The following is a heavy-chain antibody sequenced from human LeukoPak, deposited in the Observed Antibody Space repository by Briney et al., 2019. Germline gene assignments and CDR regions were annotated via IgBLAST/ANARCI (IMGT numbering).Heavy chain of an antibody. CDR1: GGSLTSYC. D-gene: IGHD1-14*01. Sequence: ETRSLACSVYGGSLTSYCCGWIRQPPGKGLEWIGYISDGGSTNYSPSLKSRVSISVDTSKNQFSLKLSSVTAADTAVSFCARASTTFDDWGQGTLVTVSS. V-gene: IGHV4-59*01. J-gene: IGHJ4*02. CDR2: ISDGGST. CDR3: ARASTTFDD.